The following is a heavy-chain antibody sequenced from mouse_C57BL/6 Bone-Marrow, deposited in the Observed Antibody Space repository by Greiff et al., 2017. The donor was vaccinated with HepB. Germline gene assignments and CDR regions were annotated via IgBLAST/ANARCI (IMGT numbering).Heavy chain of an antibody. D-gene: IGHD1-1*01. CDR1: GFSLTSYG. CDR2: IWSGGST. J-gene: IGHJ1*03. CDR3: ARMTGSSYNWYFDV. Sequence: QVQLKESGPGLVQPSQSLSITCTVSGFSLTSYGVHWVRQSPGKGLEWLGVIWSGGSTDYNAAFISRLSISKDNSKSQVFFKMNSLQADDTAIYYCARMTGSSYNWYFDVWGTGTTVTVSS. V-gene: IGHV2-2*01.